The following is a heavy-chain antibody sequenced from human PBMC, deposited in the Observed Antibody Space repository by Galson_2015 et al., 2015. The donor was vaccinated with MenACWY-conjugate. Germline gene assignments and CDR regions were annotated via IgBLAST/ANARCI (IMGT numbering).Heavy chain of an antibody. V-gene: IGHV3-7*03. CDR3: ARDTGCSSTSCYYYFDY. D-gene: IGHD2-2*01. J-gene: IGHJ4*02. CDR2: IKQDGSEK. Sequence: SLRLSCAASGFTFSSYWMSWVRQAPGKGLAWVANIKQDGSEKYYVDSVKGRFTISRDNAKNSLYLQMNSLRAEDTAVYYRARDTGCSSTSCYYYFDYWGQGTLVTVSS. CDR1: GFTFSSYW.